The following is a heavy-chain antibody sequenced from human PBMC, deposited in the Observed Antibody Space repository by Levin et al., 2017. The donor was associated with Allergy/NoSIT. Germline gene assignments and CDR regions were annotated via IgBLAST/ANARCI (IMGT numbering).Heavy chain of an antibody. CDR3: ARSRLRLGELSLFGY. CDR2: ISSSGSTI. V-gene: IGHV3-11*01. D-gene: IGHD3-16*02. CDR1: GFTFSDYY. Sequence: GGSLRLSCAASGFTFSDYYMSWIRQAPGKGLEWVSYISSSGSTIYYADSVKGRFTISRDNAKNSLYLQMNSLRAEDTAVYYCARSRLRLGELSLFGYWGQGTLVTVSS. J-gene: IGHJ4*02.